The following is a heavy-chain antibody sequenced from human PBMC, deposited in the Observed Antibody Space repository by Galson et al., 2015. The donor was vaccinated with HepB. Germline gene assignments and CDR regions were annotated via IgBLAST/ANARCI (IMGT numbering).Heavy chain of an antibody. CDR3: ARHVPIVSGYYGGFDY. CDR2: FDPEDGET. V-gene: IGHV1-24*01. Sequence: SVKVSCKVSGYTLTELSMHWVRQAPGKGLEWMGGFDPEDGETIYAQKFQGRVTMTEDTSTDTAYMELSSLRSEDTAFYYCARHVPIVSGYYGGFDYWGQGTLVPVSS. CDR1: GYTLTELS. D-gene: IGHD3-3*01. J-gene: IGHJ4*02.